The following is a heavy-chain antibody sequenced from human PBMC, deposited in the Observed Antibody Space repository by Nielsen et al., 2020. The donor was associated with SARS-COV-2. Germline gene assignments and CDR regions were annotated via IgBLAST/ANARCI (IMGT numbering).Heavy chain of an antibody. CDR2: IYYSGST. CDR3: ARGIAALDPNWFDP. V-gene: IGHV4-31*03. J-gene: IGHJ5*02. Sequence: SETLSLTCTVSGGSISSGGYYWSWIRQHPGKGLEWIGYIYYSGSTYYNPSLKSRVTISVDTSKNQFSLKLSSVTAADTAVYYCARGIAALDPNWFDPWGQGTLVIVSS. D-gene: IGHD6-13*01. CDR1: GGSISSGGYY.